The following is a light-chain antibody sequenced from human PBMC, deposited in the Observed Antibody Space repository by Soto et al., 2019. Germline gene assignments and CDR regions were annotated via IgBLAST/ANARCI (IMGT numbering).Light chain of an antibody. J-gene: IGKJ1*01. CDR2: DAS. CDR3: QQRSNWPWT. Sequence: IVFSQSPCTLSLSPGERARLSCRASQTVRNNYLAWYQQKPGQAPRLLIYDASNRATGIPARFSGSGSGTDFTLTISSLEPEDFAVYYCQQRSNWPWTFGQGTKVDIK. CDR1: QTVRNNY. V-gene: IGKV3-11*01.